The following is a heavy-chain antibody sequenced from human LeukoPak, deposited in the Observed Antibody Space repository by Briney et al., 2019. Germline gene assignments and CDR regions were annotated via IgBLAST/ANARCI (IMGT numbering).Heavy chain of an antibody. J-gene: IGHJ4*02. D-gene: IGHD3-22*01. CDR2: ISSSSSYI. CDR1: GFTFSSYS. V-gene: IGHV3-21*01. CDR3: ARVTAYYYDSSGYFDQ. Sequence: PGGSLRLSCAASGFTFSSYSMNWVRQAPGKGLEWVSSISSSSSYIYYADSVEGRFTISRDNAKNSLYLQMNSLRAEDTAVYYCARVTAYYYDSSGYFDQWGQGTLVTVSS.